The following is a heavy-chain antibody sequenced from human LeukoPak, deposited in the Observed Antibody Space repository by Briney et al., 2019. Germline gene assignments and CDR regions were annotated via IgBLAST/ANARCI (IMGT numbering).Heavy chain of an antibody. CDR2: ISGSGGST. CDR1: GFTFGDYA. Sequence: AGGSLRLSCTTSGFTFGDYAMSWVRQAPGKGLEWVSAISGSGGSTYYADSVKGRFTISRDNAKNSLYLQMNSLRAEDTAVYYCARGGRIAVHFAGEYWGQGILVTVSS. J-gene: IGHJ4*02. D-gene: IGHD6-19*01. V-gene: IGHV3-23*01. CDR3: ARGGRIAVHFAGEY.